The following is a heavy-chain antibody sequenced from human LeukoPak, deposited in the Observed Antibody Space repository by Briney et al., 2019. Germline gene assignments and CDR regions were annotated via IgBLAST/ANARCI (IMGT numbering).Heavy chain of an antibody. J-gene: IGHJ3*01. Sequence: PGGSLRLSCTGSGFTFSDRYMAWIRQRPGKGLEWLSYISTSDRRVYLADSVKGRFTVSRDDARKSLFLQMNSLRPDDTAVYCCARDRAVGASDSYDLWGPGTMVIVSS. CDR3: ARDRAVGASDSYDL. CDR2: ISTSDRRV. CDR1: GFTFSDRY. D-gene: IGHD4-23*01. V-gene: IGHV3-11*04.